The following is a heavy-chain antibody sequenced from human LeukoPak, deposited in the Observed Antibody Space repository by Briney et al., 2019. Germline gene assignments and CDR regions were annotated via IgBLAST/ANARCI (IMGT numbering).Heavy chain of an antibody. Sequence: ASVKVSCKASGYTFTSYYLHWVGQAPGQGLEGMGIINPSGGSTSYAQKFQGRVTMTRDTSTSTVYMELSSLRSVDTAVYYCAREFYDHPEAFDIWGQGTMVTVSS. CDR3: AREFYDHPEAFDI. CDR1: GYTFTSYY. CDR2: INPSGGST. J-gene: IGHJ3*02. D-gene: IGHD2/OR15-2a*01. V-gene: IGHV1-46*01.